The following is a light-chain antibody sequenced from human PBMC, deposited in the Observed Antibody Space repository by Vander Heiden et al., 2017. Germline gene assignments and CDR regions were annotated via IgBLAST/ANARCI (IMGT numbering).Light chain of an antibody. J-gene: IGKJ4*01. V-gene: IGKV1-8*01. CDR3: QQEDSYPIT. CDR2: AAS. Sequence: AIRMTQSPSSFSASTGDRVTITCRASQGISSYLAWYQQKPGKAPKLLIYAASTLQSGVPSRFSGSGSGTDFTLTISFLHSEDFATYYCQQEDSYPITFGGGTKVEIK. CDR1: QGISSY.